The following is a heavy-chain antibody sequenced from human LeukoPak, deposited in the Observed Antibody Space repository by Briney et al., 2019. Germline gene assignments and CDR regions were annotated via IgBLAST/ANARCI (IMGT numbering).Heavy chain of an antibody. D-gene: IGHD3-16*01. Sequence: GGSLRLSCAAPGFTFSSYAMHWVRQAPGKGLEWVAVISYDGSNKYYADSVKGRFTISRDNSKNTLYLQMNSLRAEDTAVYYCARDILRRTYYDYVWGRTYYYYGMDVWGQGTTVTVSS. CDR1: GFTFSSYA. CDR2: ISYDGSNK. V-gene: IGHV3-30-3*01. CDR3: ARDILRRTYYDYVWGRTYYYYGMDV. J-gene: IGHJ6*02.